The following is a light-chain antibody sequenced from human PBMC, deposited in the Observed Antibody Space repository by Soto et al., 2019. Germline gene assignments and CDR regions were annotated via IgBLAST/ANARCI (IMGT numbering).Light chain of an antibody. CDR1: QSVSSN. V-gene: IGKV3D-15*01. Sequence: EIVMTQSPATLSLSPGERATLSCRASQSVSSNLAWYQQKPGQAPRLLIYGASTRATGIPARFSGSGSGTEFTLTISSLQSEDFAVYYCQQYNNWPSITFGPGTRVEIK. CDR2: GAS. CDR3: QQYNNWPSIT. J-gene: IGKJ5*01.